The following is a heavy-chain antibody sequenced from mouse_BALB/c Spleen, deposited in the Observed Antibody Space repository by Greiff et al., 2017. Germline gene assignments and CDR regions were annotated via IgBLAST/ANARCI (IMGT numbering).Heavy chain of an antibody. D-gene: IGHD2-3*01. CDR1: GYSITSDYA. J-gene: IGHJ4*01. V-gene: IGHV3-2*02. CDR3: AIPGFDAYAMDY. Sequence: DVQLQESGPGLVKPSQSLSLTCTVTGYSITSDYAWNWILQFPGNKLEWMGYISYSGSTSYNPSLKSRISITRDTSKNQFFLQLNSVTTEDTATYYCAIPGFDAYAMDYWGQGTSVTVSS. CDR2: ISYSGST.